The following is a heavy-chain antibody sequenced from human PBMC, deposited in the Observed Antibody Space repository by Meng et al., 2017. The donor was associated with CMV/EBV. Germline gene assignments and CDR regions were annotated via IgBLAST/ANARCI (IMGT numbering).Heavy chain of an antibody. CDR1: GFTVSSNY. D-gene: IGHD5-18*01. Sequence: ESLKISCAASGFTVSSNYMSWVRQAPGKGLEWIGSIYYSGSTYYNPSLKSRVTISVDTSKNQFSLKLSSVTAADTAVYYCSVVDTAMVTPWFDPWGRGTLVTVSS. CDR3: SVVDTAMVTPWFDP. V-gene: IGHV4-39*07. J-gene: IGHJ5*02. CDR2: IYYSGST.